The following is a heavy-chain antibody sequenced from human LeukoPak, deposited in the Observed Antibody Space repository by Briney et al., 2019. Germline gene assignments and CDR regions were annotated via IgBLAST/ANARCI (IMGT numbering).Heavy chain of an antibody. CDR1: GFTFSDYY. V-gene: IGHV3-7*01. CDR3: AREYDFWSGSYYYYYYGMDV. D-gene: IGHD3-3*01. Sequence: GGSLRLSCAASGFTFSDYYMSWIRQAPGEGLEWVANIKQDGSEKYYVDSVKGRFTISRDNAKNSLYLQMNSLRAEDTAVYYCAREYDFWSGSYYYYYYGMDVWGQGTTVTVSS. J-gene: IGHJ6*02. CDR2: IKQDGSEK.